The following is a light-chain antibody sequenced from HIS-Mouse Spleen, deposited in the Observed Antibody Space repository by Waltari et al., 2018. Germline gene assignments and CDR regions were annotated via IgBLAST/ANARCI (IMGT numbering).Light chain of an antibody. V-gene: IGLV3-21*02. Sequence: SYVLTQPPSVSVAPGQTARITCGGNNIGSKSVHWYQQKPGQAPVLVVYDASDRPSGSPELFAGSNSGNTATLTISRVEAGDEADYYCQVWDSSSDHVVFGGGTKLTVL. CDR2: DAS. J-gene: IGLJ2*01. CDR1: NIGSKS. CDR3: QVWDSSSDHVV.